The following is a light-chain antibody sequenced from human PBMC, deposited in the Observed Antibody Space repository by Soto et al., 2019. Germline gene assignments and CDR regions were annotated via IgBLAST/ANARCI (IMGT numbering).Light chain of an antibody. CDR2: SNN. J-gene: IGLJ3*02. CDR1: SYHIGSNT. CDR3: AAWDDSLNGWV. Sequence: QSVLTQPPSASGTPGQRVTISCWGHSYHIGSNTVNWYQQLPGTAPKLLIYSNNQRPSGVPDRFSGSKSGTSVSLAISGLQSEDEADYYCAAWDDSLNGWVFGGGTKVTVL. V-gene: IGLV1-44*01.